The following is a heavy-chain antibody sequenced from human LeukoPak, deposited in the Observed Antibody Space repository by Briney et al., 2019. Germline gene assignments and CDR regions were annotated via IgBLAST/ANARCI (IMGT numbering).Heavy chain of an antibody. CDR2: INHTGST. D-gene: IGHD3-22*01. Sequence: SETLSLTCSVSGGTFSGYYWSWIRQPPGKGLEWIGEINHTGSTNYKSSLKSRVTISVDTSNNQFSLKLSSVTAADTAVYYCARGRGSGYYVDAFDIWGQGTMVTGSS. CDR1: GGTFSGYY. J-gene: IGHJ3*02. CDR3: ARGRGSGYYVDAFDI. V-gene: IGHV4-34*01.